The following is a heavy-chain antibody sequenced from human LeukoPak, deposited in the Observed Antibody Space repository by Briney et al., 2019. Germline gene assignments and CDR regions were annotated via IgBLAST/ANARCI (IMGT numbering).Heavy chain of an antibody. CDR2: IYYSGST. J-gene: IGHJ6*04. D-gene: IGHD2-21*01. Sequence: SETLSLTCTVSGGSISSYYWSWIRQPPGKGLEWIGYIYYSGSTYYNPSLKSRLTISVDTSKNRFSLKLSSVIAADTAVYYCARDRRGVDYYYGMDVWGKGTTVTVSS. CDR3: ARDRRGVDYYYGMDV. V-gene: IGHV4-59*12. CDR1: GGSISSYY.